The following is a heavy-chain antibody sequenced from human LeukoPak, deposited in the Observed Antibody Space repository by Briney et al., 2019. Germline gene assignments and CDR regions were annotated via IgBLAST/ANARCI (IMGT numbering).Heavy chain of an antibody. CDR3: ARDGLPAAADY. CDR1: GLPFRRTW. J-gene: IGHJ4*02. CDR2: INGDGTST. V-gene: IGHV3-74*01. Sequence: GVSLRLSCTVYGLPFRRTWMRWVRQAPGKGLVWVSHINGDGTSTNYADSVEGRFTISRVNAKNTLFLQMNSLTVENTAVHYCARDGLPAAADYWGQGTLVTVSS. D-gene: IGHD2-2*01.